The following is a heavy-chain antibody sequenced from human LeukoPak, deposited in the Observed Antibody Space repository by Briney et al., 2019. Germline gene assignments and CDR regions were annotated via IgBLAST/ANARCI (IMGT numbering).Heavy chain of an antibody. V-gene: IGHV1-2*06. CDR2: INPNSGDT. J-gene: IGHJ4*02. CDR1: GYTFTGYY. D-gene: IGHD3-3*01. CDR3: ARRGYYDFWSGFDY. Sequence: ASVKVSCKASGYTFTGYYMHWVRQAPGQGLEWMGRINPNSGDTNYAQKFQGRVTMTRDTSISTAYMELSRLRSDDTAVYYCARRGYYDFWSGFDYWGQGTLVTVSS.